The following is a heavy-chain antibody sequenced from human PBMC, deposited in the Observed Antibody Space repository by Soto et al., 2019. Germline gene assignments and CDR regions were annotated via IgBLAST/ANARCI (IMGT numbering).Heavy chain of an antibody. CDR3: TKHRQIAVAVLLD. J-gene: IGHJ4*02. V-gene: IGHV3-30*18. CDR2: ISYDGSKK. CDR1: GFTFSTYG. D-gene: IGHD6-19*01. Sequence: QVQLVESGGGVVQPGRSLRLSCAASGFTFSTYGMHWVRQAPGKGLEWVALISYDGSKKYYADSVKGRFTISRDNSNNRLYLQMNSLTAWDTDVYYSTKHRQIAVAVLLDWGQRHLVTVSS.